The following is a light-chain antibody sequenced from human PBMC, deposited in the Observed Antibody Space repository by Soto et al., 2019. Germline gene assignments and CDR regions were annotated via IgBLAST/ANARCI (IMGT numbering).Light chain of an antibody. CDR3: AAWDDSLNGPV. CDR1: SSNIGSNT. CDR2: SND. V-gene: IGLV1-44*01. J-gene: IGLJ3*02. Sequence: QAVVTQPPSASGTPGQRVTISCSGSSSNIGSNTVNWYQQLPGTAPQFLIYSNDQRPSGVPDRFSGSKSGTSASLAISGLQSEDEADYYCAAWDDSLNGPVFGGGTQLTVL.